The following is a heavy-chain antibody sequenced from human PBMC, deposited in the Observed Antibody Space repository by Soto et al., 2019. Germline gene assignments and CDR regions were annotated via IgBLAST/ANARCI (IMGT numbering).Heavy chain of an antibody. V-gene: IGHV3-48*01. CDR3: AKVAGGLGYFDL. CDR2: ISSGSDTI. Sequence: PGGSLRLSCVASGFTLSSYSMNWVRQAPGKGLEWISYISSGSDTIYYADSVKGRFTVSRDNAKNSLYLQMNSLTSDDTAVHYCAKVAGGLGYFDLWGRGTLVTVSS. CDR1: GFTLSSYS. J-gene: IGHJ2*01. D-gene: IGHD3-16*01.